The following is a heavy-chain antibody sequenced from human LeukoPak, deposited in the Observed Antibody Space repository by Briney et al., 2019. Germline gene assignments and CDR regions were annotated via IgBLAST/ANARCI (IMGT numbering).Heavy chain of an antibody. CDR2: IYYSGST. V-gene: IGHV4-59*01. CDR1: GGSISSYY. J-gene: IGHJ1*01. D-gene: IGHD3-22*01. CDR3: ARAQYYYDSSGYLGFAEYFQH. Sequence: SETLSLTCTVSGGSISSYYWSWIRQPPGKGLEWIGYIYYSGSTNYNPSLKSRVTISVDTSKNQFSLKLSSVTAADTAVYYCARAQYYYDSSGYLGFAEYFQHWDQGTLVTVSS.